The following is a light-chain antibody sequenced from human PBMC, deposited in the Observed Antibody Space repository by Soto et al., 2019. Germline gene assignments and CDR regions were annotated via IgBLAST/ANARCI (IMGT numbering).Light chain of an antibody. CDR2: SVS. CDR3: SSYTTRSTV. J-gene: IGLJ1*01. Sequence: QSVLTRPASVSGSPGQSITISCSGTSSDIGAYDHVAWFQQFPGKTPKLVIYSVSNRPSGVSYRFSGSKSGNTASLTISGLQADDEADYYCSSYTTRSTVFGTGTKVTVL. V-gene: IGLV2-14*01. CDR1: SSDIGAYDH.